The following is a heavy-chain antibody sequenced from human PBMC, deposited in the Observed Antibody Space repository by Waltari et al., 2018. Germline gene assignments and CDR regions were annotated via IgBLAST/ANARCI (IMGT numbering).Heavy chain of an antibody. D-gene: IGHD5-12*01. CDR2: VNHGGDT. J-gene: IGHJ4*02. Sequence: QVHLQGWGAGLLRPSATLSLTCAVSGGSFSGYYWSWIRQSPGKGLEWIGDVNHGGDTNYSPSLESRVTISVDMSKNQFSLKMRSVTAADTAIYYCARAPGYKGYFDYWGRGTLVTVSS. V-gene: IGHV4-34*01. CDR3: ARAPGYKGYFDY. CDR1: GGSFSGYY.